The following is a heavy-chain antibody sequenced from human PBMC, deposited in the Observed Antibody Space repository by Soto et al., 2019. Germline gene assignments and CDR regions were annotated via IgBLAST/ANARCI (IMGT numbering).Heavy chain of an antibody. D-gene: IGHD3-22*01. CDR1: GFTFSSYA. CDR2: ISGSGGST. V-gene: IGHV3-23*01. CDR3: AKTDTYYYDSSGYKRTRGLRGYYFDY. J-gene: IGHJ4*02. Sequence: GGSLRLSCAASGFTFSSYAMSWVRQAPGKGLEWVSAISGSGGSTYYADSVKGRFTISRDNSKNTLYLQMNSLRAEDTAVYYCAKTDTYYYDSSGYKRTRGLRGYYFDYWGQGTLVTVSS.